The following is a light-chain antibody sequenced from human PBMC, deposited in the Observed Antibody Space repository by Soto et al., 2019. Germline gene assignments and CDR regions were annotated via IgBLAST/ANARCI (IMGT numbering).Light chain of an antibody. CDR1: SSDVGGCNY. Sequence: QSALTQPPSASGSPGQSVTISCTGTSSDVGGCNYVSWYQQHPGKAPKLMIYEVSKRPSGVPDRFSGSKSGNTASLTVSGLQAEDEADYYCSSYAGSNNLFGGGTKLTVL. J-gene: IGLJ2*01. CDR3: SSYAGSNNL. CDR2: EVS. V-gene: IGLV2-8*01.